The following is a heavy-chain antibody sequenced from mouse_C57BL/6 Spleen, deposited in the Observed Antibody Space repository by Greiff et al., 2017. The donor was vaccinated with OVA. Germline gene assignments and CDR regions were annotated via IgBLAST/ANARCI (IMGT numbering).Heavy chain of an antibody. CDR2: ISYDGSN. V-gene: IGHV3-6*01. CDR3: AREGAYGNFFYWYFDV. Sequence: ESGPGLVKPSQSLSLTCSVTGYSITSGYYWNWIRQFPGNKLEWMGYISYDGSNNYNPSLKNRISITRDTSKNQFFLKLNSVTTEDTATYYCAREGAYGNFFYWYFDVWGTGTTVTVSS. CDR1: GYSITSGYY. J-gene: IGHJ1*03. D-gene: IGHD2-1*01.